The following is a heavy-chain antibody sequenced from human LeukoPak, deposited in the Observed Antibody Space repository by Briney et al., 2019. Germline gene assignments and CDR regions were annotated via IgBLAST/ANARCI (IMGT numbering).Heavy chain of an antibody. J-gene: IGHJ4*02. Sequence: GGSLRLSCAASGFTFSSYAMSWVRQAPGKGLEWVSAINGSGGSTYYADSVKGRFTISRDNSKNTLYLQMNSLRAEDTAVYYCARHGVAVTSYFDYWGQGTLVTVSS. CDR1: GFTFSSYA. CDR3: ARHGVAVTSYFDY. CDR2: INGSGGST. D-gene: IGHD2-2*01. V-gene: IGHV3-23*01.